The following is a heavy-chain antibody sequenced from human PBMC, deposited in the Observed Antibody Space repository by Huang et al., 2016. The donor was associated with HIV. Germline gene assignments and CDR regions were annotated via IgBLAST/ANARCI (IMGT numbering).Heavy chain of an antibody. J-gene: IGHJ6*03. CDR3: ARRAVAGIYYYYYMDV. V-gene: IGHV3-30*10. CDR2: ISYDGSNK. Sequence: QVQLVESGGGVVQPGRSLSLSCAASGFTFSNYAMHWVRQAPGKGLVWVAVISYDGSNKYYTDSVKGRFTISRDNSKNALDLQMNSLRAEDTAVYYCARRAVAGIYYYYYMDVWGKGTTVTVSS. CDR1: GFTFSNYA. D-gene: IGHD6-19*01.